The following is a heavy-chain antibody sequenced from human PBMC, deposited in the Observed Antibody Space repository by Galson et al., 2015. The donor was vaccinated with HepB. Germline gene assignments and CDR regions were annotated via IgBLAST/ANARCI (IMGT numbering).Heavy chain of an antibody. CDR1: GFTVSSNH. CDR3: ARAAYCGGDCHYFDY. J-gene: IGHJ4*02. D-gene: IGHD2-21*01. CDR2: IYSGGST. V-gene: IGHV3-53*01. Sequence: SLRLSCAASGFTVSSNHMSWVRQAPGKGLEWVSVIYSGGSTYYADSVKGRFTISRDNSKNTLYLQMNSLRAEDTAVYYCARAAYCGGDCHYFDYWGQGTLVTVSS.